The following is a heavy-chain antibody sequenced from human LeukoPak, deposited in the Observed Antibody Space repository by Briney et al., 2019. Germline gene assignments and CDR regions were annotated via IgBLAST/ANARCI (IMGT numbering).Heavy chain of an antibody. Sequence: PSETLSLTCSVSGGSISGHYWSWIRQPPGKGLEWIGEINHSGSTNYNPSLKSRVTISVDTSKNQFSLKLSSVTAADTAVYYCARGRRFTYSSSWYNYWGQGTLVTVSS. CDR1: GGSISGHY. J-gene: IGHJ4*02. V-gene: IGHV4-34*01. CDR3: ARGRRFTYSSSWYNY. D-gene: IGHD6-13*01. CDR2: INHSGST.